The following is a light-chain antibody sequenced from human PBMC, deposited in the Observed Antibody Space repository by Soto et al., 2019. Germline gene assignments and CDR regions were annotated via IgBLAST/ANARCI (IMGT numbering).Light chain of an antibody. CDR2: DAS. Sequence: IVLTQSPATLSLSPGEIATLSCRASQSVSSYLAWYQQKPGQAPRLLIYDASNRATGIPARFSGSGSGTDFTLTISSLEPEDFAVYYCQQRSNWLWTFGQGTKVDIK. V-gene: IGKV3-11*01. J-gene: IGKJ1*01. CDR1: QSVSSY. CDR3: QQRSNWLWT.